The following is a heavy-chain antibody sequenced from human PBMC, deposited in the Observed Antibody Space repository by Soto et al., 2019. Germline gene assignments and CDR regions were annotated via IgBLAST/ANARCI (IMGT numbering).Heavy chain of an antibody. CDR3: AKGPYDSSGYYNFDY. Sequence: EVQLVESGGGLVQPGGSLRLSCAASGFTFSSYEMNWVRQAPGKGLEWVSGISWNSAAIGYADSVRGRFFISRDNAKNSLYLQMNSLRAEDTALYYCAKGPYDSSGYYNFDYWGQGTLVTVSS. D-gene: IGHD3-22*01. V-gene: IGHV3-9*01. CDR1: GFTFSSYE. CDR2: ISWNSAAI. J-gene: IGHJ4*02.